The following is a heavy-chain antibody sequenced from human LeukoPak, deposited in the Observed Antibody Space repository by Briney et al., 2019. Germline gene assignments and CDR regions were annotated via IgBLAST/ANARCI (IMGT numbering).Heavy chain of an antibody. CDR3: ARDAQYYDFWSGYGY. V-gene: IGHV3-21*01. D-gene: IGHD3-3*01. CDR2: ISSSSSYI. Sequence: PGGSLRLSCAASGFTFSSYSMNWVRQAPGKGLEWVSSISSSSSYIYYADSVKGRFTISRDNAKNSLYLQMNSLRAEDTDVYYCARDAQYYDFWSGYGYWGQGTLVTVSS. CDR1: GFTFSSYS. J-gene: IGHJ4*02.